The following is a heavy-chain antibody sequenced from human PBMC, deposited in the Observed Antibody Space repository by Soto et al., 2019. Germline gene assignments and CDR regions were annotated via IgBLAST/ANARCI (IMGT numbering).Heavy chain of an antibody. CDR3: VRDRRSLTVVRGVNYYYYYGMDV. CDR2: ISYSGNT. D-gene: IGHD3-10*01. J-gene: IGHJ6*02. CDR1: GGSISSGGYS. V-gene: IGHV4-31*03. Sequence: QVQLQESGPGLVKPSQTLSLTCTVSGGSISSGGYSWTWIRQHPGKGLEWIGCISYSGNTYYNPSLKGRVTISVDTSKNQFSLMLSSVTAAATAVYYCVRDRRSLTVVRGVNYYYYYGMDVWGQGTTVTVSS.